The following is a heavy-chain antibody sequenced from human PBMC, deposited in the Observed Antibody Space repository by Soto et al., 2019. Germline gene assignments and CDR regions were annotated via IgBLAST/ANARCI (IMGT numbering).Heavy chain of an antibody. V-gene: IGHV3-23*01. Sequence: GGSLRLSCAASGFTFSSYAMSWVRQAPGKGLEWVSAISGSGGSTYYADSVKGRFTISRDNSKNTLYLQMNSLRAEDTAVYYCASAYDYGALTYYFDYWGQGTLVTVSS. CDR2: ISGSGGST. D-gene: IGHD4-17*01. CDR3: ASAYDYGALTYYFDY. CDR1: GFTFSSYA. J-gene: IGHJ4*02.